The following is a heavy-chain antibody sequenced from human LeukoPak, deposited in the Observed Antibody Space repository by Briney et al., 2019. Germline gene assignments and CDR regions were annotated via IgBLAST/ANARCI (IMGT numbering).Heavy chain of an antibody. CDR1: GFTFSSYA. J-gene: IGHJ3*02. Sequence: GGSLRLSCAASGFTFSSYAMSWGRQAPGKGLGWGASLSDSGGILYYAASVKGRFTISRDNSKNTLHLQTKSLRAADTAVYYSEKRMHAAGGTRAALDIWGQGTMVTVSS. CDR3: EKRMHAAGGTRAALDI. D-gene: IGHD6-13*01. V-gene: IGHV3-23*01. CDR2: LSDSGGIL.